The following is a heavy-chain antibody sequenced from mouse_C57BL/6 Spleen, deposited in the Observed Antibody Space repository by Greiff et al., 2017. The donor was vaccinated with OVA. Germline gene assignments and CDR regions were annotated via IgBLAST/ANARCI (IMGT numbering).Heavy chain of an antibody. Sequence: QVQLQQPGAELVRPGSSVKLSCKASGYTFTSYWMHWVKQRPIQGLEWIGNIDPSDSETHYNQKFKDKATLTVDKSSSTAYMQLSSLTSEDSAVYYCAREKAYYTWFAYWSQGTLVTVSA. CDR2: IDPSDSET. CDR1: GYTFTSYW. D-gene: IGHD2-12*01. J-gene: IGHJ3*01. CDR3: AREKAYYTWFAY. V-gene: IGHV1-52*01.